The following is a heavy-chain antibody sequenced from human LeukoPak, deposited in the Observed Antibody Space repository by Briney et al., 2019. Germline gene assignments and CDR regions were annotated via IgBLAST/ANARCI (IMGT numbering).Heavy chain of an antibody. CDR1: GGSISSYY. D-gene: IGHD1-26*01. J-gene: IGHJ5*02. V-gene: IGHV4-59*08. CDR3: ARHIVGIGDNWFDP. Sequence: SETLSLTCTVSGGSISSYYWSWIRQPPGKGLEWIGYIYYRGSTNYNPSLKSRVTISVDTSKNRFSLKLSSVTAADTAVYYCARHIVGIGDNWFDPWGQGTLVTVSS. CDR2: IYYRGST.